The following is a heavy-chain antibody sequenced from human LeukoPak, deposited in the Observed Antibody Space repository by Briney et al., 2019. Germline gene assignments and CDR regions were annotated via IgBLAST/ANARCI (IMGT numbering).Heavy chain of an antibody. D-gene: IGHD6-13*01. J-gene: IGHJ4*02. CDR2: ISAYNGIT. CDR1: GYTLISYG. Sequence: ASVKVSCKASGYTLISYGISWVRQAPGQGLEWMGWISAYNGITNYVQKLQGRVTMTTDTSTSTAYMVLRSLRSDDTAVYYCARSRSIAAAADYWGQGTLVIVSS. CDR3: ARSRSIAAAADY. V-gene: IGHV1-18*01.